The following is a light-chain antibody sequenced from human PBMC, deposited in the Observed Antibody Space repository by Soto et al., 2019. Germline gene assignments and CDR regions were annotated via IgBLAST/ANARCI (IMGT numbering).Light chain of an antibody. CDR2: EGS. CDR3: CLYAGSSTFGYV. CDR1: SSDVGSYNL. Sequence: QSVLTQPASVSGSPGQSITISCTGTSSDVGSYNLVSWYQQHPGKAPKLMIYEGSKRPSGVSNRFSGSKSGNTASLTISGLQAEDEADYYCCLYAGSSTFGYVFGTGTKLTVL. V-gene: IGLV2-23*03. J-gene: IGLJ1*01.